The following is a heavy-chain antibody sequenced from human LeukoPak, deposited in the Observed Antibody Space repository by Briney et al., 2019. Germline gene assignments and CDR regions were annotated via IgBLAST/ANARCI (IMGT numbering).Heavy chain of an antibody. J-gene: IGHJ4*02. CDR2: ISSSSSYI. CDR3: ARLCYDSSGHNDY. Sequence: GGSLRLSCAASGFTFSSYSMNWVRQAPGKGLEWVSSISSSSSYIYYADSVKGRFTISRDNAKNSLYLQMNSLSAEDTAVYYCARLCYDSSGHNDYWGQGTLVTVSS. D-gene: IGHD3-22*01. CDR1: GFTFSSYS. V-gene: IGHV3-21*01.